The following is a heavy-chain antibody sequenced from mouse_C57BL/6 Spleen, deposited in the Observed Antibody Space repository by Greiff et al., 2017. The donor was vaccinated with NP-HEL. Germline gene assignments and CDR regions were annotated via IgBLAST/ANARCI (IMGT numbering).Heavy chain of an antibody. CDR2: ISDGGSYT. V-gene: IGHV5-4*01. J-gene: IGHJ3*01. CDR1: GFTFSSYA. Sequence: EVKLVESGGGLVKPGGSLKLSCAASGFTFSSYAMSWVRQTPEKRLEWVATISDGGSYTYYPDNVKGRFTISRDNAKTNLYLQMSHLKSEDTAMYYGARDRDYYGSSLVAGWGHGTLVTVSA. D-gene: IGHD1-1*01. CDR3: ARDRDYYGSSLVAG.